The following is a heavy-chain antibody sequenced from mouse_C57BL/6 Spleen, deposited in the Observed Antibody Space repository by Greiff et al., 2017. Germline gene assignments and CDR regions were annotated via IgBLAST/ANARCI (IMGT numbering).Heavy chain of an antibody. D-gene: IGHD1-1*01. CDR2: IDPENGDP. V-gene: IGHV14-4*01. Sequence: EVQLQQSGAELVRPGASVKLSCTASGFNIKDDYMHWVQQRPEQGLEWIGWIDPENGDPEYASKFQGKSTITADTSTNTAYLQLSSLTDEDAAVYYCTTSITTVDDWGQGTTLTVSS. CDR3: TTSITTVDD. CDR1: GFNIKDDY. J-gene: IGHJ2*01.